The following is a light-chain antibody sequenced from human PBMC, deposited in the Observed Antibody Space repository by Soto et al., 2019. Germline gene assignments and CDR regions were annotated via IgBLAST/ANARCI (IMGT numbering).Light chain of an antibody. V-gene: IGLV2-14*01. J-gene: IGLJ1*01. CDR2: EVN. CDR1: GIGRYNY. Sequence: QSALTQPASVSGSPGQSITISCAGTGIGRYNYVSWYQHHPGRAPKLIIFEVNNRPSGISDRFSGSKSGNTASLTISGLQAEDEADYYCSSYTSSSTPDVFGGGTKLTVL. CDR3: SSYTSSSTPDV.